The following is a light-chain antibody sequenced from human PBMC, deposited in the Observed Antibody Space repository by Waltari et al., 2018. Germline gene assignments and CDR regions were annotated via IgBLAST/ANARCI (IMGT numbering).Light chain of an antibody. Sequence: DIALTQFPDSLAVSLGERATIRCKSSPTLLYRSNNKNYLAWYQQKPGQPPRLLIHWASTRESGVPDRFSGSGSVTEFSLTISSLQAEDVAVYYCQQYFNSPQTFGQGTKVEIK. CDR1: PTLLYRSNNKNY. CDR2: WAS. V-gene: IGKV4-1*01. J-gene: IGKJ1*01. CDR3: QQYFNSPQT.